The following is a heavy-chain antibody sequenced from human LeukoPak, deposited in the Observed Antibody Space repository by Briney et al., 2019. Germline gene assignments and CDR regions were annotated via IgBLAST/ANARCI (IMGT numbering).Heavy chain of an antibody. V-gene: IGHV1-18*01. Sequence: EASVKVSCKASGYTFTSYGISWVRQAPGQGLEWMGWISAYNGNTNYAQKLQGRVTMTTDTSTNTAYMELRSLRSDDTAVYYCARWNEYYESSKYNYYMDVWDKGTTVTISS. CDR3: ARWNEYYESSKYNYYMDV. J-gene: IGHJ6*03. CDR2: ISAYNGNT. D-gene: IGHD3-22*01. CDR1: GYTFTSYG.